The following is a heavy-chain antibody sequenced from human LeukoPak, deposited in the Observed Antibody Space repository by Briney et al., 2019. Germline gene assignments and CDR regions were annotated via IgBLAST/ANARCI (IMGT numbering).Heavy chain of an antibody. Sequence: PSETLSLTCTVSGGSISSYYWSWIRQPAGKGLEWIGRIYTSVSTNYNPSLKSRVTMSVDTSKNQFSLKLSSVTAADTAVYYCARDPIVGAFSAAFDIWGQGTMVTVSS. V-gene: IGHV4-4*07. CDR3: ARDPIVGAFSAAFDI. D-gene: IGHD1-26*01. CDR2: IYTSVST. J-gene: IGHJ3*02. CDR1: GGSISSYY.